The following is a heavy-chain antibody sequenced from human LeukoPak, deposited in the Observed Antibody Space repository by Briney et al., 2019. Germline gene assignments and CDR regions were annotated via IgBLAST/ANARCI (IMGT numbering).Heavy chain of an antibody. D-gene: IGHD3-9*01. V-gene: IGHV3-7*01. CDR1: GFTFRSHW. CDR2: INADGSEK. CDR3: ARESRGYNILTGYYTQLDY. Sequence: QAGGSLRLSCAASGFTFRSHWMSWVRQAPGKGLEGVANINADGSEKFYVDSMKGRFSISRDNAENSVSLQMSSLRGEDTAVYYCARESRGYNILTGYYTQLDYWGQGTRVTVSS. J-gene: IGHJ4*02.